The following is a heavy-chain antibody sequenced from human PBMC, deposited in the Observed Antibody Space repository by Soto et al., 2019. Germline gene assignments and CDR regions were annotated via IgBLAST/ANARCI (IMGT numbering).Heavy chain of an antibody. Sequence: SETLSLTCAVSGASISSSYWWSWVRQPPGKGLEWIGEIYHSSSPNYNLSLKSRVTISVDKSKNQFSLKLSSMTAADTAVYYCARGLIGVAGTWDYWSQXTLVTVS. CDR1: GASISSSYW. CDR3: ARGLIGVAGTWDY. CDR2: IYHSSSP. J-gene: IGHJ4*02. D-gene: IGHD3-22*01. V-gene: IGHV4-4*02.